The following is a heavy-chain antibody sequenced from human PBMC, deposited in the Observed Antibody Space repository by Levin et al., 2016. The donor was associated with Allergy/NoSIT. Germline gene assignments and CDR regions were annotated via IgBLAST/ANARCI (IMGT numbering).Heavy chain of an antibody. D-gene: IGHD3-16*01. CDR1: GFTFSAYY. Sequence: GESLKISCVASGFTFSAYYMTWVRQAPGKGLEWVADIKDDGSMMSYADSMKGRFTISRDNAKNSVYLQMNSLEVEDTAMYYCARDPAYKAFDVWGRGTMVTVSS. CDR3: ARDPAYKAFDV. V-gene: IGHV3-7*03. CDR2: IKDDGSMM. J-gene: IGHJ3*01.